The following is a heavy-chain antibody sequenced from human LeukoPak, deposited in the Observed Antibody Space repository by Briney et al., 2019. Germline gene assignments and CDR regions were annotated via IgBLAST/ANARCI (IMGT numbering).Heavy chain of an antibody. J-gene: IGHJ4*02. CDR1: GFTFSSYG. V-gene: IGHV3-30*03. CDR3: ARDLRRWELLSALDY. D-gene: IGHD1-26*01. Sequence: PGGSLRLSCAASGFTFSSYGMHWVRQAPGKGLEGVAVISYDGSNKYYADSVKGRFTISRDNSKNTLYLQMNSLRAEDTAVYYCARDLRRWELLSALDYWGQGTLVTVSS. CDR2: ISYDGSNK.